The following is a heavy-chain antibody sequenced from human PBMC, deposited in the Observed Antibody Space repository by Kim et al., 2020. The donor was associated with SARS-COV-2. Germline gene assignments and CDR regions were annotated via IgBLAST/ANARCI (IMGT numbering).Heavy chain of an antibody. D-gene: IGHD3-3*01. CDR1: GGSISSYY. Sequence: SETLSLTCTVSGGSISSYYWSWIRQPPGKGLEWIGYIYYSGSTNYNPSLKSRVTISVDTSKNQFSLKLSSVTAADTAVYYCARVRPRITIFGVVIRGPDAFDIWGQGTMVTISS. CDR3: ARVRPRITIFGVVIRGPDAFDI. J-gene: IGHJ3*02. V-gene: IGHV4-59*13. CDR2: IYYSGST.